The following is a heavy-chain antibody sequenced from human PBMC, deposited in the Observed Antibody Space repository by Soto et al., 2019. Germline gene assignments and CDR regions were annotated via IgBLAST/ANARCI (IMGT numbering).Heavy chain of an antibody. CDR1: GFTFSSYS. V-gene: IGHV3-48*02. CDR3: ARDPSAIAAAGRTYYYYGMDV. Sequence: PGGSLRLSCAVSGFTFSSYSMNWVRQAPGKGLEWVSYISSSSSTIYYADSVKGRFTISRDNAKNSLYLQMNSLGDEDTAVYYCARDPSAIAAAGRTYYYYGMDVWGQGTTVPVSS. J-gene: IGHJ6*02. D-gene: IGHD6-13*01. CDR2: ISSSSSTI.